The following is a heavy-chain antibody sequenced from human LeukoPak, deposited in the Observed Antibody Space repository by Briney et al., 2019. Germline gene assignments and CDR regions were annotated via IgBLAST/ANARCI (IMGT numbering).Heavy chain of an antibody. J-gene: IGHJ4*02. D-gene: IGHD2-15*01. CDR2: IIPVLGIA. Sequence: HWHSVKVSCKAYAGTFSSYAIGWVRQPAGQGLEWMGRIIPVLGIANYAQKFQGRVTITADKSTSTAYMELSSVRSEDTAVYYCARAYCSGGSCYSLGLDYWGQGTLVTVSS. CDR3: ARAYCSGGSCYSLGLDY. CDR1: AGTFSSYA. V-gene: IGHV1-69*04.